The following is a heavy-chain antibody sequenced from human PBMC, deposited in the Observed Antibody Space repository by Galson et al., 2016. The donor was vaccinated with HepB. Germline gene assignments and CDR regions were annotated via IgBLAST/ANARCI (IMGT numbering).Heavy chain of an antibody. V-gene: IGHV3-49*03. Sequence: SLRLSCAASGFIFGDHAMNWFRQAPGKGLEWIGFIRSKTYGGTTEYAASVKGRFTISRDDSKNIAYVQMNSLQTEDTAVYYCSRGGGFRCSSSSCHLVHHSYVDYWGQGTLVSVSS. CDR1: GFIFGDHA. J-gene: IGHJ4*02. CDR3: SRGGGFRCSSSSCHLVHHSYVDY. D-gene: IGHD2-2*01. CDR2: IRSKTYGGTT.